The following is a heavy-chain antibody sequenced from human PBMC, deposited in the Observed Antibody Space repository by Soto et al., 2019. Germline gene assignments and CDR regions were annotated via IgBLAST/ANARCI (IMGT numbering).Heavy chain of an antibody. J-gene: IGHJ4*02. Sequence: ASVKVSCKASGYTFTSYGISWVRQAPGQGLEWMGWISTFHGGTLYAQKFQGRVTMTRDTSISTAYMELSRLRSDDTAVYYCARGGTFAYDTSGYSVYWGQGTLVTVSS. CDR1: GYTFTSYG. D-gene: IGHD3-22*01. CDR2: ISTFHGGT. CDR3: ARGGTFAYDTSGYSVY. V-gene: IGHV1-18*04.